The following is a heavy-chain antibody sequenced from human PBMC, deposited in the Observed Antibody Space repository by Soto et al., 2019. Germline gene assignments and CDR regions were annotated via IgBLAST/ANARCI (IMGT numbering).Heavy chain of an antibody. Sequence: GGSLRLSCAASGFTFTRYSMNWVRQAPGKGLEWVSSISSTTNYIYYGDSMKGRFTISRDNAKNSLYLEMNSLRAEDTAVYYCARESEDPTSNFDYWGQGTLVTVSS. V-gene: IGHV3-21*06. CDR2: ISSTTNYI. CDR1: GFTFTRYS. J-gene: IGHJ4*02. CDR3: ARESEDPTSNFDY.